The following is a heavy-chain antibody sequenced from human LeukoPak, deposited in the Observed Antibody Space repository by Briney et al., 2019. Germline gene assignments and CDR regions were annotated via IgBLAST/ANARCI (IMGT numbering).Heavy chain of an antibody. CDR1: GYTFTSYG. CDR2: MNPNSGNT. D-gene: IGHD3-3*01. J-gene: IGHJ4*02. Sequence: ASVKVSCKASGYTFTSYGISWVRQAPGQGLEWMGWMNPNSGNTGYAQKFQGRVTMTRNTSISTAYMELSSLRSEDTAVYYCARGGYDFDFDYWGQGTLVTVSS. V-gene: IGHV1-8*02. CDR3: ARGGYDFDFDY.